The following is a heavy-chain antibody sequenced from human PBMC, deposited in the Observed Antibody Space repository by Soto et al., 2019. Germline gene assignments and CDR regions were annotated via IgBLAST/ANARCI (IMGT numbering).Heavy chain of an antibody. D-gene: IGHD3-10*01. CDR3: ARGILGSGTANDH. CDR1: GFTFSNYW. V-gene: IGHV3-74*03. J-gene: IGHJ4*02. Sequence: EVQLVESGGGLVQPGGSLILSCAASGFTFSNYWMVWVRQAPRKGLVWVSRIIGDGLYTTYADSVKGRFTISRDNAKNPGYSQSNSPRVDDTTVYYCARGILGSGTANDHWGQGTLVTVSS. CDR2: IIGDGLYT.